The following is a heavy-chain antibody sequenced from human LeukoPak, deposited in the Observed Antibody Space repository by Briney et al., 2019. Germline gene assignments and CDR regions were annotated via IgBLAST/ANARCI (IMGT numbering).Heavy chain of an antibody. CDR2: INPNSDGT. CDR3: ARGTHRIPNMSVYCSSTSCYHPLGYGMDV. Sequence: ASVKVSCKASGYTFTGYYMHWVRQAPGQGLEWKGWINPNSDGTNYAQKFQGRVTMTRDTSISTAYMELRRLRSDDTAVYYCARGTHRIPNMSVYCSSTSCYHPLGYGMDVWGQGTTVTVSS. CDR1: GYTFTGYY. V-gene: IGHV1-2*02. J-gene: IGHJ6*02. D-gene: IGHD2-2*01.